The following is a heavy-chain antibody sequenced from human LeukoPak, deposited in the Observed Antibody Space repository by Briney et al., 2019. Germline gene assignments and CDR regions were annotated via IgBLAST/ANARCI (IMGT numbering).Heavy chain of an antibody. Sequence: SVKVSCKVSGGTFSTYTFGWVRQAPGQGLEWMGGTIPLFGRANYAQKFQDRVTITTDESTTTVYMELSSLTSEDTAVYCCARVVFTFRNAFDIWGQGTAVTVSS. CDR3: ARVVFTFRNAFDI. CDR2: TIPLFGRA. V-gene: IGHV1-69*05. CDR1: GGTFSTYT. D-gene: IGHD2-21*01. J-gene: IGHJ3*02.